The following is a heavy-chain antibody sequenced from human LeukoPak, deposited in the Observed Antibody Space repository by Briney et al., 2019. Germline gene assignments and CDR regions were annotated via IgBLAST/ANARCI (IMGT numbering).Heavy chain of an antibody. J-gene: IGHJ4*02. D-gene: IGHD3-3*01. CDR2: ISGSGGST. CDR1: GFTFSSYA. Sequence: PGGSLRLSCAASGFTFSSYAMSWVRQAPGKGLEWVSAISGSGGSTYYADSVKGRFTISRDNSKNTLYLQMNSLRAEDTAVYYCATSTLYDFWSGYLFDYWGQGTLVTVSS. V-gene: IGHV3-23*01. CDR3: ATSTLYDFWSGYLFDY.